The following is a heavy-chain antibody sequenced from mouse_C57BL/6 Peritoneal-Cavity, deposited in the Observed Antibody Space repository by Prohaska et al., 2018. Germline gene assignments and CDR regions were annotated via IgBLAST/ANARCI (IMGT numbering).Heavy chain of an antibody. CDR1: GFTFSGFW. CDR3: MRDSNYWYVEV. V-gene: IGHV11-2*01. J-gene: IGHJ1*03. CDR2: INCDGSAI. Sequence: EVQLLETGGGLVQPGGSRGLSCEGSGFTFSGFWMSWVRQTPRKTLEWIGDINCDGSAINYAPSIKDRFTIFRDNDKSTLYLQMSNVRSEDTATYFCMRDSNYWYVEVRGTGTTVTVSS. D-gene: IGHD2-5*01.